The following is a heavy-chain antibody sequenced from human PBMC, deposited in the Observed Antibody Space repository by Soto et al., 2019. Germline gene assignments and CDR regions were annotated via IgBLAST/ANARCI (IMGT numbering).Heavy chain of an antibody. D-gene: IGHD5-18*01. CDR2: INPNSGGT. J-gene: IGHJ6*02. V-gene: IGHV1-2*02. Sequence: ASVKVSCKASGYTFTGYYMHWVRQAPGQGLEWMGWINPNSGGTNYAQKFQGRVTMTRDTSISTAYMELSRLRSDDTAVYYCAREPLSGYSYGSAYYYYGMDVWGQGTTVTVSS. CDR1: GYTFTGYY. CDR3: AREPLSGYSYGSAYYYYGMDV.